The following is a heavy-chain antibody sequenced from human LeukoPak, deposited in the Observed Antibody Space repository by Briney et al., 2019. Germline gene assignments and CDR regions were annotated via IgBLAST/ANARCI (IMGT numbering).Heavy chain of an antibody. D-gene: IGHD1-26*01. V-gene: IGHV3-23*01. CDR1: GFTFSGDG. CDR2: ITSSGGST. CDR3: AKRGAEVGATVAPGDY. Sequence: PVRSLRLSCTASGFTFSGDGMSWVRHAPGKGLGWVSSITSSGGSTYYADSVKGRFTISRDNSKNTLYLQMNSLSPEDTAVYYCAKRGAEVGATVAPGDYWGQGTLVTVSS. J-gene: IGHJ4*02.